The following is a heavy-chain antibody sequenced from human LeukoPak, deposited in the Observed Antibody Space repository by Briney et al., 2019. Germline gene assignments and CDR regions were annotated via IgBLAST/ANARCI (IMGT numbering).Heavy chain of an antibody. Sequence: GGPLRLSCAASGFTFDDYTMHWVRQAPGKGLEWVSLISWDGGSTYYADSVKGRFTISRDNSKNSLYLQMNSLRTEDTALYYCAKGAAARPNYYYYYMDVWGKGTTVTVSS. CDR1: GFTFDDYT. CDR2: ISWDGGST. D-gene: IGHD6-6*01. J-gene: IGHJ6*03. V-gene: IGHV3-43*01. CDR3: AKGAAARPNYYYYYMDV.